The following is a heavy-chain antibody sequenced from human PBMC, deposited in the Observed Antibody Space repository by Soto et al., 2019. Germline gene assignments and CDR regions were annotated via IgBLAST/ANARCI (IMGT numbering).Heavy chain of an antibody. CDR3: ASTYSGYLDN. Sequence: QVQLQESGPGLVKPSQTLSLTCSVSGDSMSSGAYYWSWIRQHPGKGLEWIAYIYHSGDTHYNPSRRSRITISVDTSKNQFSLKLTSVTDADTAVYYCASTYSGYLDNWGQGTLVTVSS. J-gene: IGHJ4*02. D-gene: IGHD3-22*01. CDR2: IYHSGDT. CDR1: GDSMSSGAYY. V-gene: IGHV4-31*03.